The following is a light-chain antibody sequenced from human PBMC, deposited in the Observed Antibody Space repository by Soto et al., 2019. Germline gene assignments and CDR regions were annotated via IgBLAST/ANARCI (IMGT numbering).Light chain of an antibody. CDR2: DAS. CDR3: QQRSNWART. V-gene: IGKV3-11*01. J-gene: IGKJ2*02. CDR1: QSVSSY. Sequence: EIVLTQSPATLSLSPGERATLSYRASQSVSSYLAWYQQKPGQAPRLLIYDASNRATGIPARFSGSGSGTDFTLTISSLEPEDVAVYYCQQRSNWARTFGQGTKLEIK.